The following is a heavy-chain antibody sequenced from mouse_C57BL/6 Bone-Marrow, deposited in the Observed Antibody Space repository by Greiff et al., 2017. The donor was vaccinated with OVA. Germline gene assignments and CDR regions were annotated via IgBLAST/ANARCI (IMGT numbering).Heavy chain of an antibody. CDR3: ARGDYDVYAMDY. J-gene: IGHJ4*01. Sequence: EVKLQESGPGLVKPSQSLSLTCSVTGYSITSGYYWNWIRQFPGNKLEWMGYISYDGSNNYNPSLKNRISITRDTSKNQFFLKLNSVTTEDTATYYCARGDYDVYAMDYWGQGTSVTVSS. CDR2: ISYDGSN. D-gene: IGHD2-4*01. CDR1: GYSITSGYY. V-gene: IGHV3-6*01.